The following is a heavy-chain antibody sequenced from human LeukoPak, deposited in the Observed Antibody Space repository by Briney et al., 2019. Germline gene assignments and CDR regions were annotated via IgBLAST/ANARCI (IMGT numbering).Heavy chain of an antibody. V-gene: IGHV3-72*01. CDR3: AREYVRSSYGFAYYYYYGMDV. J-gene: IGHJ6*02. Sequence: GGSLRLSCTASGFSFSDHYMDWVRQAPGKGLEWVGRSRNKAQSYTTEFAASVKGRFTISRDDSKNALFLQMNSLRAEDTAVYYCAREYVRSSYGFAYYYYYGMDVWGQGTTVTVSS. D-gene: IGHD5-18*01. CDR2: SRNKAQSYTT. CDR1: GFSFSDHY.